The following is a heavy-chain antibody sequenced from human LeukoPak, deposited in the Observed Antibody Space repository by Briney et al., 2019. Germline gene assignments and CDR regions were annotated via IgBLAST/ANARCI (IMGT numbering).Heavy chain of an antibody. CDR2: IGTSTSSI. V-gene: IGHV3-21*01. J-gene: IGHJ6*03. CDR3: ARDMGIIPYYYYMDV. Sequence: GGSLRLSCAASGFTFSTYTINWVRQAPGKGLEWVSSIGTSTSSIYYADSVKGRFTISRDNAENSLYLQMNSLRAEDTAVYYCARDMGIIPYYYYMDVWGKGTTVTVSS. CDR1: GFTFSTYT. D-gene: IGHD7-27*01.